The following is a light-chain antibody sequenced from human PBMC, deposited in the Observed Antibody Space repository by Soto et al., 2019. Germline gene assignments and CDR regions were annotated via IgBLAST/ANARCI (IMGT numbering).Light chain of an antibody. J-gene: IGKJ4*01. CDR3: QQINSYPVT. V-gene: IGKV1-9*01. Sequence: DIQLTQSPAFLSTSVGDKVTITCRASQDISNHLAWYQQKPGKAPNLLVYSASTLQSGVPSRFSGSGSGTGFTLTISSLQPEDFATYVCQQINSYPVTFGGGTKVEIE. CDR1: QDISNH. CDR2: SAS.